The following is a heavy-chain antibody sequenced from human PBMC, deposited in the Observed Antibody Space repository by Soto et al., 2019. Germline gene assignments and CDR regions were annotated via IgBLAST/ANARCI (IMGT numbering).Heavy chain of an antibody. Sequence: PSETLSLTCAVYGGSFSGYYCSWIRQPPGKGLEWIGEINHSGSTNYNPSLKSRVTISVDTSKNQFSLKLSSVTAADTAVYYCARSTNYHDSSGYYYFGQGTLVTFSS. J-gene: IGHJ4*02. CDR1: GGSFSGYY. CDR2: INHSGST. V-gene: IGHV4-34*01. CDR3: ARSTNYHDSSGYYY. D-gene: IGHD3-22*01.